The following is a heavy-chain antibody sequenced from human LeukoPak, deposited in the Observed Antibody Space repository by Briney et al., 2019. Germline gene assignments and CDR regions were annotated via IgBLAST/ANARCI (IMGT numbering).Heavy chain of an antibody. D-gene: IGHD2-2*01. Sequence: ASVKVSCKASGYTFTSYGISWVGQAPGQGLEWMEWISAYNGNTNYAQKLQGRVTMTTDTSTSTAYMELRSLRSDDTAVYYCARGGCSSTSCYPFDYWGQGTLVTVSS. CDR3: ARGGCSSTSCYPFDY. V-gene: IGHV1-18*01. CDR1: GYTFTSYG. CDR2: ISAYNGNT. J-gene: IGHJ4*02.